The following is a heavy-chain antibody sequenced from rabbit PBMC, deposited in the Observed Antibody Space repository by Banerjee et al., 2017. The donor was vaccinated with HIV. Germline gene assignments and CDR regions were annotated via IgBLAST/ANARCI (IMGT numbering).Heavy chain of an antibody. CDR3: ARDLAGAIGWNFNL. CDR1: GFSFSNKYV. V-gene: IGHV1S40*01. Sequence: QSLEESGGGLVQPEGSLTLTCTASGFSFSNKYVMCWVRQAPGKGLEWIACIYAGSRDSTYYASWAKGRFTISKTSSTTVTLQMTSLTAADTATYFCARDLAGAIGWNFNLWGQGTLVTVS. J-gene: IGHJ4*01. CDR2: IYAGSRDST. D-gene: IGHD4-1*01.